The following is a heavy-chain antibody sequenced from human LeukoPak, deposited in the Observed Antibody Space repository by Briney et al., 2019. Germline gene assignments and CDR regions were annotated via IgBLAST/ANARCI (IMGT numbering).Heavy chain of an antibody. CDR2: ISAYNGNT. Sequence: ASVKVSCKASGYTFTSYGISWVRQAPGQGLEWMGWISAYNGNTNYAQKLQGRVTMTTDTSTSTAYRELRSLRSDDTAVYYCARDAHNYYDSSVDYWGQGTLVTVSS. CDR1: GYTFTSYG. J-gene: IGHJ4*02. D-gene: IGHD3-22*01. V-gene: IGHV1-18*01. CDR3: ARDAHNYYDSSVDY.